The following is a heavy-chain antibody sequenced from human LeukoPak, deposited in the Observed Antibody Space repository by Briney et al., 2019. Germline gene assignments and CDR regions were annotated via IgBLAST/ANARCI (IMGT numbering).Heavy chain of an antibody. Sequence: GGSLRLSCAASGLNLDAYAMHWVRQAPGKCLEWVSLISGYGTITYYADSVKGRFTISRDNSKNSLFLEMNSLRSEDTALYYCAKDTPLFYHYYGIDVWGQGTTVTVSS. CDR2: ISGYGTIT. J-gene: IGHJ6*02. CDR3: AKDTPLFYHYYGIDV. V-gene: IGHV3-43*02. CDR1: GLNLDAYA.